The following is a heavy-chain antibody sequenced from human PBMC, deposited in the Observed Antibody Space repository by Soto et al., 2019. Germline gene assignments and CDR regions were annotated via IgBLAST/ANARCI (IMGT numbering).Heavy chain of an antibody. V-gene: IGHV4-34*01. CDR3: ARGRRGSSKGEFDY. J-gene: IGHJ4*02. Sequence: SETLSLTCAVYGGSFSGYYWSWIRQPPGKGLEWIGEINHSGSTNYNPSLKSRVTISVDTSKNQFSLKLSSVTAADTAVYYCARGRRGSSKGEFDYWGQGNLVTVSS. CDR1: GGSFSGYY. CDR2: INHSGST. D-gene: IGHD6-6*01.